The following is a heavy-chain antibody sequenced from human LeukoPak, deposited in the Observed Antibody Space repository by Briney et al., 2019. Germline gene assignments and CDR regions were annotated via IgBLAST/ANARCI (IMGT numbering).Heavy chain of an antibody. CDR1: GYSFTSYW. CDR2: IYPADSDT. Sequence: GESLKISCRGSGYSFTSYWIVWVRQMPGKGLEWMGVIYPADSDTRYSPSFQGQVTISADKSIDTAYLQWTRLKASDTAMYYCARGRTVGYNWFDPWGQGTLVTVSS. J-gene: IGHJ5*02. CDR3: ARGRTVGYNWFDP. V-gene: IGHV5-51*01. D-gene: IGHD3-16*01.